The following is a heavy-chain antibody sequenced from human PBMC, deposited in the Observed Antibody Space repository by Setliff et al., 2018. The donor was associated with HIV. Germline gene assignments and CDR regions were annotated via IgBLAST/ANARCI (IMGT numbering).Heavy chain of an antibody. Sequence: SETLSLTCAVSGDSISSSNWWGWVRQSPGKGLEWIGEIYHSGSTNYNPSLKSRVTISVDKSENQFSLKLSSVTAADTAVYYCASRMVWSGPRAFDIWGQGTMVTVSS. CDR1: GDSISSSNW. V-gene: IGHV4-4*02. D-gene: IGHD3-3*01. J-gene: IGHJ3*02. CDR2: IYHSGST. CDR3: ASRMVWSGPRAFDI.